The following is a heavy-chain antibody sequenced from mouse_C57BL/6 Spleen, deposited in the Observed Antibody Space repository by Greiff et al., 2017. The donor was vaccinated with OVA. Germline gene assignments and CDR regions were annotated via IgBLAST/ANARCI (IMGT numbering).Heavy chain of an antibody. CDR1: GYTFTSYG. Sequence: VQLQQSGAELARPGASVKLSCKASGYTFTSYGISWVKQRTGKGLEWIGEIYPRSGNTYYNEKFKGKATLTADKSSSTAYMELRSLTSEDSAVYFCARSKVNCDAFAYWGQGTLVTVSA. CDR2: IYPRSGNT. CDR3: ARSKVNCDAFAY. J-gene: IGHJ3*01. D-gene: IGHD4-1*02. V-gene: IGHV1-81*01.